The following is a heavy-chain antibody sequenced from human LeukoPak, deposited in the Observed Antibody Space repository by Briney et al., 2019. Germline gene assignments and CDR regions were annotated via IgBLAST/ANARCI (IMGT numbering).Heavy chain of an antibody. J-gene: IGHJ4*02. D-gene: IGHD1-1*01. CDR1: GYSFTSYW. CDR2: IRLSDSDT. Sequence: GESLKISCKGSGYSFTSYWIGWVRQMPGKGLEWVGFIRLSDSDTMYSPSFQGQVTISVDMSISTAYLQWSSLKASDTAMYFCAGERHGTTFWGQWGQGTLVTVSS. V-gene: IGHV5-51*01. CDR3: AGERHGTTFWGQ.